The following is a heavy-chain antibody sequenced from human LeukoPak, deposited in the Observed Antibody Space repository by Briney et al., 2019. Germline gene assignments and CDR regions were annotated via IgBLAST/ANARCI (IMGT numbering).Heavy chain of an antibody. D-gene: IGHD3-10*01. Sequence: PSETLSLTCTVSGGSISSYYWSWIRQPPGKGLEWIGYIYTSGGTNYNPSLKSRVTISVDTSKNQFSLKLSSVTAADTAVYYCARHAGFYYGTGSYYTYNWFDPWGQGTLVTVSS. J-gene: IGHJ5*02. V-gene: IGHV4-4*09. CDR2: IYTSGGT. CDR1: GGSISSYY. CDR3: ARHAGFYYGTGSYYTYNWFDP.